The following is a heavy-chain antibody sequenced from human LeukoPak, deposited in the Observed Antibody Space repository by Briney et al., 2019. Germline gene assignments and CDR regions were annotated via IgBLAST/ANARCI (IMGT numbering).Heavy chain of an antibody. D-gene: IGHD7-27*01. CDR1: GGSISSSSYY. J-gene: IGHJ4*02. CDR3: ARVAGDLKIDY. CDR2: IYYSGST. Sequence: PSETLSLTCTVSGGSISSSSYYWGWIRQPPGKGLERIGSIYYSGSTNYNPSLKSRVTISVDTSKNQFSLKLSSVTAADTAVYYCARVAGDLKIDYWGQGTLVTVSS. V-gene: IGHV4-39*07.